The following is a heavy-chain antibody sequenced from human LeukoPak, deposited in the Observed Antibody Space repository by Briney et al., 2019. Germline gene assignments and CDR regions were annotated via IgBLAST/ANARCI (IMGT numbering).Heavy chain of an antibody. CDR2: IYYSGST. V-gene: IGHV4-39*01. CDR1: GGSISSSSYY. CDR3: ARGWYSSSWYTPDAFDI. Sequence: SETLSLTCTVSGGSISSSSYYWGGIRQPPGKGLEWIGSIYYSGSTYYNPSLKSRVTISVDTSKNQFSLKLSSVTAADTAVYYCARGWYSSSWYTPDAFDIWGQGTMVTVSS. J-gene: IGHJ3*02. D-gene: IGHD6-13*01.